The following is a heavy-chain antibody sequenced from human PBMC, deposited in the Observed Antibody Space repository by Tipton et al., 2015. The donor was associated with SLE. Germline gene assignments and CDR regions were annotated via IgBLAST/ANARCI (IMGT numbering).Heavy chain of an antibody. CDR1: GGSISSYY. CDR2: IYYSGST. V-gene: IGHV4-59*08. D-gene: IGHD6-13*01. Sequence: LSLTCTVSGGSISSYYWSWIRQPPGKGLEWIGYIYYSGSTNYNPSLKSRVTISVDTSKNQFSLKLSSVTAADTAVYYCARSPQQLVGYYFDYWGQGTLVTVSS. CDR3: ARSPQQLVGYYFDY. J-gene: IGHJ4*02.